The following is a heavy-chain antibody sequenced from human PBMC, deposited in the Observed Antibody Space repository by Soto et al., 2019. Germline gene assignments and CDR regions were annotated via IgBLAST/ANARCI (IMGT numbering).Heavy chain of an antibody. CDR2: ISYDGSIK. V-gene: IGHV3-30-3*01. J-gene: IGHJ4*02. Sequence: QVQLVESGGGVVQPGRSLRLSCAASGFTFSIETMHWVRQAPGKGLEWVSIISYDGSIKDNANSVKGRFTISRDNSRSTLHLQMNNLRVEDTAIYYCARVGYCISDSCPPLHWGQGTLVTVSS. CDR1: GFTFSIET. CDR3: ARVGYCISDSCPPLH. D-gene: IGHD2-2*01.